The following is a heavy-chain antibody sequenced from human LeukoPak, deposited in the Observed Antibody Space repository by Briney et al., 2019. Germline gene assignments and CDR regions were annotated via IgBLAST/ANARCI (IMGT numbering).Heavy chain of an antibody. V-gene: IGHV1-18*01. Sequence: GASVKVSCKASGYAFTNNGITWVRQAPGQGLEWMGWISPYNGNTKYAQKFQGRVTLTTDTSTSTVYMELRSLRSDDTALYYCATEGVWGPTDYGDNVYWGQGTLVTVSS. D-gene: IGHD4-17*01. CDR2: ISPYNGNT. CDR3: ATEGVWGPTDYGDNVY. CDR1: GYAFTNNG. J-gene: IGHJ4*02.